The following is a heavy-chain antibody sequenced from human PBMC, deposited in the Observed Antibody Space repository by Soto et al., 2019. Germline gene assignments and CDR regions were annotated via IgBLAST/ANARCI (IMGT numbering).Heavy chain of an antibody. CDR2: IDPSDSYT. D-gene: IGHD3-22*01. Sequence: GEFLKISCKGSGYSFTSYWISWVRQMPGKGLEWMGRIDPSDSYTNYSPSFQGHVTISADKSISTAYLQWSSLKASDTAMYYCARHMKIFYDSSGYNDAFDIWGQGTMVT. CDR1: GYSFTSYW. J-gene: IGHJ3*02. V-gene: IGHV5-10-1*01. CDR3: ARHMKIFYDSSGYNDAFDI.